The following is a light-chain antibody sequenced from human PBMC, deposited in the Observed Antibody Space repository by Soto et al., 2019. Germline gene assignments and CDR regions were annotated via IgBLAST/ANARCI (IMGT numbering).Light chain of an antibody. CDR3: CSYAGSYTRYV. Sequence: QSALTQPRSVSGSPGQSVTISCTGTSSDVGGCNDVSWYQQHPGKAPKLMIYDVSKRPSGVPDRFSCSKSGNTASLTISGLQPEYEDDYYCCSYAGSYTRYVFGTGTKLTVL. V-gene: IGLV2-11*01. J-gene: IGLJ1*01. CDR1: SSDVGGCND. CDR2: DVS.